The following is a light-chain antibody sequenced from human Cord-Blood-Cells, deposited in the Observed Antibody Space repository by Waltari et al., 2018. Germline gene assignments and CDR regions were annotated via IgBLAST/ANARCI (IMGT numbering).Light chain of an antibody. CDR1: SPNIGAGYD. V-gene: IGLV1-40*01. CDR2: GHS. CDR3: QSYDSSLTDVV. Sequence: QSVLTQPPSVSGPPGQRVTISCTGSSPNIGAGYDVHWYQQLPGTDTKLLIYGHSNRPSGVPDRFSGSKSGTSASLAITGLRAADEADYYCQSYDSSLTDVVFGGGTKLTVL. J-gene: IGLJ2*01.